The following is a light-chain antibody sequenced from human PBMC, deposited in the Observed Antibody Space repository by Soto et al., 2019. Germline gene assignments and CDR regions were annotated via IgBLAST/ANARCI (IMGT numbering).Light chain of an antibody. Sequence: EIVLTQSPGTLSLSPGERATLSCRASQSISSTSLAWYQQKPGQDPRLLIYGISSRATGSPDRFSGSGSGTDFALTINQLEPEDFAVYFCQHYSNSLWTFGQWTKVESK. CDR1: QSISSTS. CDR2: GIS. CDR3: QHYSNSLWT. V-gene: IGKV3-20*01. J-gene: IGKJ1*01.